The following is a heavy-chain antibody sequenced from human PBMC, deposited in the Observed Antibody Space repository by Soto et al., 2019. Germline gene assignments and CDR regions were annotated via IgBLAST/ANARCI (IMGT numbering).Heavy chain of an antibody. CDR1: GGSFSGYF. J-gene: IGHJ6*02. D-gene: IGHD3-3*02. Sequence: QVQLQQWGARLLKPSETLSLTCAVYGGSFSGYFWTWIRQAPGKGLEWIGEINHSGGTNYNSSLKSRVTISVDTSKNQFSLIRLSVTAAATAVYYCARDRLYYHVWSGHQIEGPYGMDVWGQGTTVSVSS. V-gene: IGHV4-34*02. CDR3: ARDRLYYHVWSGHQIEGPYGMDV. CDR2: INHSGGT.